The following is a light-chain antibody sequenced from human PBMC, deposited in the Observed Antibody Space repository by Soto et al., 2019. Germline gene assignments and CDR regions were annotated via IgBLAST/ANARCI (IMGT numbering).Light chain of an antibody. V-gene: IGKV3-15*01. CDR1: QSINTN. Sequence: EVVMTQSPATLSVSPGERATLSCRASQSINTNLAWYQQKPGQAPRLLIYGASTRATGIPARFSGSGSGTEFTLTITSLQSEDFAVYYRQQYQNWLFGGGTKVDIK. CDR2: GAS. J-gene: IGKJ4*01. CDR3: QQYQNWL.